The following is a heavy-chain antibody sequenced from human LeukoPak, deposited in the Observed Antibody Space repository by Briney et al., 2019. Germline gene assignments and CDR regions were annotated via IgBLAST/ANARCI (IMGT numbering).Heavy chain of an antibody. Sequence: GASVKLSCEASGYSFTRCYLHWVRQAPGQGLEWMGIINPSDDTTTHAQKFQGRVTMTSDTSTSTVYMELSSLRSEDTAVYYCARDLRHHSGIAVSPFDYWGQGTLVTVSS. CDR3: ARDLRHHSGIAVSPFDY. CDR2: INPSDDTT. CDR1: GYSFTRCY. J-gene: IGHJ4*02. V-gene: IGHV1-46*01. D-gene: IGHD6-19*01.